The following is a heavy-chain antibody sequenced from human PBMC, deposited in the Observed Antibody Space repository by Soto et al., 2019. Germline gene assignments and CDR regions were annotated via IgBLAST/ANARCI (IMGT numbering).Heavy chain of an antibody. CDR1: GFTFSSYG. CDR2: ISYDGSNT. Sequence: QVQLVESGGGVVQPGRSLRLSCAASGFTFSSYGMHWVRQAPGKGLEWVAIISYDGSNTYYADSVKGRFTISRDNSKNTLYLQMNSLRAEDTSVYCCAKEGGLSGSYYISSSYYFDYWGQGTLVTVSS. CDR3: AKEGGLSGSYYISSSYYFDY. D-gene: IGHD1-26*01. V-gene: IGHV3-30*18. J-gene: IGHJ4*02.